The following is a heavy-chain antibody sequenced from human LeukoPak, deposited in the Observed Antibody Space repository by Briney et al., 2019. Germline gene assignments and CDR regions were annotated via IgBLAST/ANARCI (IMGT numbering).Heavy chain of an antibody. CDR3: ARDGPRDYYDSSGSPGIDY. J-gene: IGHJ4*02. CDR1: GGSFSGYY. Sequence: PSETLSLTCAVYGGSFSGYYWSWIRQHPGKGLEWIGYIYYSGSTYYNPSLKSRVTISVDTSKNQFSLKLSSVTAADTAVYYCARDGPRDYYDSSGSPGIDYWGQGTLVTVSS. V-gene: IGHV4-31*11. CDR2: IYYSGST. D-gene: IGHD3-22*01.